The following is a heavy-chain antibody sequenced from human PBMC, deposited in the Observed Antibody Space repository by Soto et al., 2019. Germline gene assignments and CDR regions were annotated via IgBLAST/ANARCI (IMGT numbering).Heavy chain of an antibody. D-gene: IGHD2-15*01. Sequence: QVQLVESGGGVVQPGRSLRLSCTASGFTFSNYTMHWVRQAPGKGLEWVAVTSYDGSNKYYADSVKGRFTISRDNSKNALSVQMNSLRAEDTAMYYCARDHKGGHCRGGSCHYYYGMDVWGQGPTVTVSS. CDR3: ARDHKGGHCRGGSCHYYYGMDV. CDR1: GFTFSNYT. J-gene: IGHJ6*02. V-gene: IGHV3-30*14. CDR2: TSYDGSNK.